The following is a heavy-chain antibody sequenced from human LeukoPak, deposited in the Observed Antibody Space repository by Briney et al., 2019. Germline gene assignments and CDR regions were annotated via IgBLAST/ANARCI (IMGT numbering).Heavy chain of an antibody. Sequence: ASVKVSCKASGYTFTGYYMHWVRQAPGQGHEWMGWINPNSGGTNYAQKFQGRVTMTRDTSIGTAYMELSRLRSDDTAVYYCARDPGDGIAAAGIIYYYYYYMDVWGKGTTVTISS. D-gene: IGHD6-13*01. J-gene: IGHJ6*03. CDR1: GYTFTGYY. V-gene: IGHV1-2*02. CDR2: INPNSGGT. CDR3: ARDPGDGIAAAGIIYYYYYYMDV.